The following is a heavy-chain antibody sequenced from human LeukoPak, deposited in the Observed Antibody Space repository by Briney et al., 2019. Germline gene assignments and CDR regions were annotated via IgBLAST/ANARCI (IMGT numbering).Heavy chain of an antibody. D-gene: IGHD6-6*01. V-gene: IGHV3-66*02. CDR2: IYNGGTT. CDR1: GVTSNY. Sequence: GGSLRLSCAASGVTSNYFTWVREAPGKGLEWVSVIYNGGTTYYADSVKGSFTIYRDNSKSTLFVYLQMNSLTTDYTAVYYCAGGGEAARSLHYWGQGTLVTVSS. J-gene: IGHJ4*02. CDR3: AGGGEAARSLHY.